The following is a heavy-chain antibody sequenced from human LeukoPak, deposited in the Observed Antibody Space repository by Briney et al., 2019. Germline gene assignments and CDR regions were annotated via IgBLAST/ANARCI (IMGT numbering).Heavy chain of an antibody. V-gene: IGHV4-39*01. Sequence: PSETLSLTCTVSGGSFSSSSYYWGRIRQPPGKGLQWIGSIYYSGSTYYNPSLKSRVTISVDTSKNQFSLKLSSVTAADTAVYYCARRNVLLWFGESHVPEGYFDYWGQGTLVTVSS. CDR3: ARRNVLLWFGESHVPEGYFDY. CDR2: IYYSGST. D-gene: IGHD3-10*01. J-gene: IGHJ4*02. CDR1: GGSFSSSSYY.